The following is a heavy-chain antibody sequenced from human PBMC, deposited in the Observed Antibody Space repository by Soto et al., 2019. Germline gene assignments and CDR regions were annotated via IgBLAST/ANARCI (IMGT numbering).Heavy chain of an antibody. J-gene: IGHJ2*01. D-gene: IGHD4-17*01. Sequence: QDQLVQSGAEVKKPGSSVKVSCKASGGTFSSHTFSWVRQAPGQGLEWMGRIIPALGTATYAQKFQGRVTITAEESATTVYMELNSLRSEDTAVYYCARPDFGDYWYFDLWGRGTLVNVSS. V-gene: IGHV1-69*08. CDR2: IIPALGTA. CDR1: GGTFSSHT. CDR3: ARPDFGDYWYFDL.